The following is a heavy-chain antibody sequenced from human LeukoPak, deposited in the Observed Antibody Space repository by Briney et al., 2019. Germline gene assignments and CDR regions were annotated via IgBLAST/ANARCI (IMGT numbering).Heavy chain of an antibody. CDR2: IYTSGST. Sequence: SETLSLTCTASGGSISSYYWSWIRQPAGKGLEWIGRIYTSGSTNYNPSLKSRVTMSVDTSKNQFSLKLSSVTAADTAVYYCAREGGPYYYDSSGYPYWGQGTLVTVSS. J-gene: IGHJ4*02. CDR1: GGSISSYY. V-gene: IGHV4-4*07. D-gene: IGHD3-22*01. CDR3: AREGGPYYYDSSGYPY.